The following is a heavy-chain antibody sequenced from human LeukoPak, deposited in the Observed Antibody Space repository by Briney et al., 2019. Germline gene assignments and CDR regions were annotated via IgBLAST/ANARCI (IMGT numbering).Heavy chain of an antibody. Sequence: ASVKISCKASGYTFTSHYVHWVRQAPGQGLEWMGIIHPSGGNPRSTENFQGRVTMTRDTSTSTVYLELRSLTSQDTGVYYCARDCSSTACQGPVLDFWGQGTLVTVSS. CDR3: ARDCSSTACQGPVLDF. J-gene: IGHJ4*02. V-gene: IGHV1-46*01. CDR2: IHPSGGNP. D-gene: IGHD6-13*01. CDR1: GYTFTSHY.